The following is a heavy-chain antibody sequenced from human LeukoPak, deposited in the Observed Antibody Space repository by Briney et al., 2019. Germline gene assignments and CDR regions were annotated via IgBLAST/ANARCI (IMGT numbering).Heavy chain of an antibody. D-gene: IGHD1-1*01. CDR1: GFTFREFA. J-gene: IGHJ4*02. V-gene: IGHV3-49*03. CDR3: SREWGNGNDLRPDS. CDR2: IRSSIYGGTP. Sequence: GGSLRLSCTSSGFTFREFAVSWFRQAPGKGLEWIGFIRSSIYGGTPKAAASVKGRFIFSRDDSKGVAYLRMNSLKSDDTAVYYCSREWGNGNDLRPDSWGQGTLVTVYS.